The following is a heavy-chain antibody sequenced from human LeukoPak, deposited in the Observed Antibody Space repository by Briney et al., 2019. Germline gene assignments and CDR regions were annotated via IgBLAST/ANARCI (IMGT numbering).Heavy chain of an antibody. CDR3: ARQPVHYFDY. Sequence: SETLSLTCTVSGGSISSYYWSWIRQPPGKGLEWIGYIYYSGSTNYNPSLKSRVTISVDTSKNQFSLKLSSVTAADTAAYYCARQPVHYFDYWGQGTLVTVSS. D-gene: IGHD1-14*01. J-gene: IGHJ4*02. V-gene: IGHV4-59*01. CDR2: IYYSGST. CDR1: GGSISSYY.